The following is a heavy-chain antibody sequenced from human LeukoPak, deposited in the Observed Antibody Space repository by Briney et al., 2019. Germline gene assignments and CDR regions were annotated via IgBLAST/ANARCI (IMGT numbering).Heavy chain of an antibody. J-gene: IGHJ4*02. CDR3: ARKTRDGYNYLDY. D-gene: IGHD5-24*01. V-gene: IGHV1-2*02. Sequence: ASVKVSCKASGYTFTGYYMHWVRQAPGQGLEGMGWINPNSGGTNYAQKFQGRVTMTRDTSISTAYMELSRLRSDDTAVYYCARKTRDGYNYLDYWGQGTLVTVSS. CDR2: INPNSGGT. CDR1: GYTFTGYY.